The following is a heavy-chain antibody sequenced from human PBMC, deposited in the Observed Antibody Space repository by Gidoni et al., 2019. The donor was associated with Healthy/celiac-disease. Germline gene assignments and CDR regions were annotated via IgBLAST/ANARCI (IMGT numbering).Heavy chain of an antibody. D-gene: IGHD1-1*01. J-gene: IGHJ3*02. CDR2: IIPIFGTA. Sequence: QVQLVQSGAEVKKPGSSVKVYCKASGGTFSSYAISWVRQAPGQGLAWMGVIIPIFGTANYAQKCQGRVTITADKSTSTAYMELRSLRSEDTAVYYCARPKGTRIMTEAFDIWGQGTMVTVSS. CDR3: ARPKGTRIMTEAFDI. CDR1: GGTFSSYA. V-gene: IGHV1-69*06.